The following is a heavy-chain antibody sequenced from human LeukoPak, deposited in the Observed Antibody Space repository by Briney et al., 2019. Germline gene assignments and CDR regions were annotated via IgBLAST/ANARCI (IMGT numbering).Heavy chain of an antibody. D-gene: IGHD2-15*01. V-gene: IGHV1-69*13. Sequence: SVKVSCTASGGTFSSYAISWVRQAPGQGLEWMGGIIPIFGTANYAQKFQGRVTITADESTSTAYMELSSLRSEDTAVYYCASHYCSGGSCYLLAIDYWGQGTLVTVSP. J-gene: IGHJ4*02. CDR1: GGTFSSYA. CDR3: ASHYCSGGSCYLLAIDY. CDR2: IIPIFGTA.